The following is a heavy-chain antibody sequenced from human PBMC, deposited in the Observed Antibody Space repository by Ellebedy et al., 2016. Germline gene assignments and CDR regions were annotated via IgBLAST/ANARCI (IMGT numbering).Heavy chain of an antibody. CDR3: ARHVGSSAYSPLQF. D-gene: IGHD3-22*01. V-gene: IGHV4-39*01. CDR2: IYYSGST. Sequence: SETLSLTCTVSGGSISSSTYYWGWIRQPPGQGLEWIGSIYYSGSTYYKPSLKSRVTISVDTSKNQFSLQLRSVTAADTAVYYCARHVGSSAYSPLQFWGQGTLVTVSS. J-gene: IGHJ4*02. CDR1: GGSISSSTYY.